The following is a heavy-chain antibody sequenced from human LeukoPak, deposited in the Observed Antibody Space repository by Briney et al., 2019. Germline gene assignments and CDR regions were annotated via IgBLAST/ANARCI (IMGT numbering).Heavy chain of an antibody. CDR2: IIPTTGLA. Sequence: ASVKVSCKASGGTFTNLAISWVRQAPGQGLEWMGRIIPTTGLANYAQKFQGRVTITADKSTSTAYTELSSLRSEDTAVYYCARAPPRLDGYILYYWGQGTLVTVSS. D-gene: IGHD5-24*01. CDR3: ARAPPRLDGYILYY. V-gene: IGHV1-69*04. CDR1: GGTFTNLA. J-gene: IGHJ4*02.